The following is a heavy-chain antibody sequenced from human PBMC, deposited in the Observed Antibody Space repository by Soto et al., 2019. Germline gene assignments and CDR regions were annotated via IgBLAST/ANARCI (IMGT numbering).Heavy chain of an antibody. CDR2: IYYSGST. J-gene: IGHJ4*02. CDR1: GGSISSGDYY. D-gene: IGHD2-15*01. V-gene: IGHV4-30-4*01. Sequence: QVQLQESGPGLVKPSQTLSLTCTVSGGSISSGDYYWSWIRQPPGKDLEWIGYIYYSGSTYYNPSLKSRVTISVDTSKNQFSLKLSSVTAADTAVYYCARGHVVAATTFDYWGQGTLVTVSS. CDR3: ARGHVVAATTFDY.